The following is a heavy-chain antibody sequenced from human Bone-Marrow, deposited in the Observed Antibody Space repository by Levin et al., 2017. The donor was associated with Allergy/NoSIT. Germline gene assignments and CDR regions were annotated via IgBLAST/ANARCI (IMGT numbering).Heavy chain of an antibody. Sequence: GGSLRLSCAASGFTFRHYTMNWVRQAPGKGLEWVSCITSSGDGTYYADSVKGRFTISRDNAKNSLYLQLNRLRDEDTAMYYWAGEPARGYYDSSGYSGDHWGQGTLVTVSS. CDR2: ITSSGDGT. D-gene: IGHD3-22*01. J-gene: IGHJ4*02. CDR3: AGEPARGYYDSSGYSGDH. CDR1: GFTFRHYT. V-gene: IGHV3-48*02.